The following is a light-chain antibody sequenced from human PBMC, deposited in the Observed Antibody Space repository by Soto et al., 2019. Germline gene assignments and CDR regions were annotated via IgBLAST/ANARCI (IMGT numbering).Light chain of an antibody. CDR1: QSVNNY. Sequence: EIVLTQSPATLSLSPGERATLSCRASQSVNNYLAWYQHKPGQTPRLLIYDASKRATGIPARFSGSGSVTDFTLTISSLEPEDFAVYYCHQRYSWPLPFGGGTKVEI. V-gene: IGKV3-11*01. J-gene: IGKJ4*01. CDR3: HQRYSWPLP. CDR2: DAS.